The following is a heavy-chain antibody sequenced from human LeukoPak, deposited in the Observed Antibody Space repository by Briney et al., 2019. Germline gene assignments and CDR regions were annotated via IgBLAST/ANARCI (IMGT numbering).Heavy chain of an antibody. Sequence: SETLSLTCTVSGGSISSSNYYWGWIRQPPGKGLEWIGNTYYSGSTYYNPSLKSRVTISVDTSKNQFSLKLSSVTAADTAVYYCARAYSSSDNWFDPWGQGTLVTVSP. CDR2: TYYSGST. V-gene: IGHV4-39*01. CDR3: ARAYSSSDNWFDP. CDR1: GGSISSSNYY. D-gene: IGHD6-13*01. J-gene: IGHJ5*02.